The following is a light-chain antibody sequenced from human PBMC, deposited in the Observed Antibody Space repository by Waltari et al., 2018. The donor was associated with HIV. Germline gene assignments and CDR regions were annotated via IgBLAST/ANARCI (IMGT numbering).Light chain of an antibody. Sequence: QSVLTQPPSASGTPGQRVTISCSGSSSNIGSNTVNWYQQLPGTAPKLLIYSNNQRPSGVPDRFSGSKSGTSASLAISGLQSEDEADYYCQSYDSRLSEGVFGGGTKLTVL. CDR1: SSNIGSNT. CDR3: QSYDSRLSEGV. V-gene: IGLV1-44*01. CDR2: SNN. J-gene: IGLJ2*01.